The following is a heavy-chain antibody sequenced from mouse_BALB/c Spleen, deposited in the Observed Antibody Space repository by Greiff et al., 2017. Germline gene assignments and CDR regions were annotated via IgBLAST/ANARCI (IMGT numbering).Heavy chain of an antibody. V-gene: IGHV5-9-3*01. CDR2: ISSGGSYT. J-gene: IGHJ2*01. D-gene: IGHD3-2*01. CDR3: ARHETARATFDY. CDR1: GFTFSSYA. Sequence: EVQLVESGGGLVKPGGSLKLSCAASGFTFSSYAMSWVRQTPEKRLEWVATISSGGSYTYYPDSVKGRFTISRDNAKNTLYLQMSSLRSEDTAMYYCARHETARATFDYWGQGTTLTVSS.